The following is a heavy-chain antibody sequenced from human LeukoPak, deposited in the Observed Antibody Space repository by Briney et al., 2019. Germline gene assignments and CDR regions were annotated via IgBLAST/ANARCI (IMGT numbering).Heavy chain of an antibody. D-gene: IGHD1-7*01. V-gene: IGHV3-15*04. CDR3: TTDEDWNYARKDV. J-gene: IGHJ6*02. CDR2: IVSKIDGGTT. Sequence: GGSLRLSCAASGFTFSNAWMSWVRQVPGKGLEWVGQIVSKIDGGTTDYAAPVKGRFTISRDDSKSTLYLQMNSLKIEDTAVYYCTTDEDWNYARKDVWGQGAMVTVSS. CDR1: GFTFSNAW.